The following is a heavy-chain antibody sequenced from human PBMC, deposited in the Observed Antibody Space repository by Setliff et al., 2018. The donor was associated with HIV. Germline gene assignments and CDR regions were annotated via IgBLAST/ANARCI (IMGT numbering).Heavy chain of an antibody. CDR2: IYHRGST. CDR1: GGSISSGGYY. CDR3: ARGWYDCVWGSYRSYYMDV. D-gene: IGHD3-16*02. J-gene: IGHJ6*03. V-gene: IGHV4-31*03. Sequence: SETLSLTCTVSGGSISSGGYYWSWIRQHPGKGLEYIGYIYHRGSTSYNPSLKSRVIISVDTSKNQLSLTLSSVPAADRAVYYCARGWYDCVWGSYRSYYMDVWGKGTTVTVSS.